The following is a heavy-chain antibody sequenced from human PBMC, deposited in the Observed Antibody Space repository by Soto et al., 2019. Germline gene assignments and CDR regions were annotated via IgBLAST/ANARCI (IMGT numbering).Heavy chain of an antibody. CDR2: ISYDGSNK. V-gene: IGHV3-30*03. D-gene: IGHD3-22*01. CDR1: GFTFSSYG. CDR3: ATNYYDSSGGAFAI. Sequence: ESGGGVVQPGRSLRLSCAASGFTFSSYGMHWVRQAPGKGLEWVAVISYDGSNKYYADSVKGRFTISRDNSKNTLYLQMNSLRAEDTAVYYCATNYYDSSGGAFAIGGQGTMVTVSS. J-gene: IGHJ3*02.